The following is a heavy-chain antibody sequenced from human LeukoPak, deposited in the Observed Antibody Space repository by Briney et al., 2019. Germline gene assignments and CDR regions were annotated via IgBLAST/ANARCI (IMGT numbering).Heavy chain of an antibody. V-gene: IGHV3-23*01. D-gene: IGHD6-13*01. CDR2: ISSSGGST. J-gene: IGHJ6*02. CDR3: AKYGSSYYQDGMDV. CDR1: GFTFSSSA. Sequence: GGSLRLSCAASGFTFSSSAMSWVRQVPGKGLEWVSGISSSGGSTNYADSVRGRFTISRDNSKNTLYVQMNSLRDEDTALYYCAKYGSSYYQDGMDVWGQGTTVTVSS.